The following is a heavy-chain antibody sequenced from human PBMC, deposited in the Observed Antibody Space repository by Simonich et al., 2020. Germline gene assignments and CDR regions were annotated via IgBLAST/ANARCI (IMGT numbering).Heavy chain of an antibody. V-gene: IGHV3-21*01. J-gene: IGHJ6*02. CDR3: ARWIAVAGTGAYGMDV. CDR2: ISSSSSYK. CDR1: GFTFSSYS. D-gene: IGHD6-19*01. Sequence: EVQLVESGGGLVKPEGSLRLSCAASGFTFSSYSMNWVRQAPGKGLEWVSSISSSSSYKYYADYMKGPFTISRDNAKNSLYLQRNSLRAEDTAVYYCARWIAVAGTGAYGMDVWGQGTTVTVSS.